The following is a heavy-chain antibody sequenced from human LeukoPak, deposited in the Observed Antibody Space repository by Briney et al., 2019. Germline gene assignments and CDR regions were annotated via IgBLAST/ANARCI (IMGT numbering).Heavy chain of an antibody. CDR1: GFTFSNYA. V-gene: IGHV3-23*01. J-gene: IGHJ3*02. CDR2: ITTGGGST. CDR3: AKNTGLDRAFDI. Sequence: PGGSLRLSCAASGFTFSNYAMSWVRQAPGKGLEWVSAITTGGGSTYYADSVRGRFTISRDNSKNTLYLQMNSLRAEDTAVYYCAKNTGLDRAFDIWGQGTMVTVSS.